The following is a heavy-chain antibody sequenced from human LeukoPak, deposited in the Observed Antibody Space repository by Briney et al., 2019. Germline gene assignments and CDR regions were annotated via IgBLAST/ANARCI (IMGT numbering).Heavy chain of an antibody. Sequence: HPGGSLRLSCAASGFTFSSYAMHWVRQAPGKGLEWVSVISADSATTFYADSVKGRFTISRDNAKNTVFLKMSSLRAEDTALYYCARKSASGNYPLDYWGQGTLVTVSS. CDR1: GFTFSSYA. CDR2: ISADSATT. V-gene: IGHV3-23*01. J-gene: IGHJ4*02. CDR3: ARKSASGNYPLDY. D-gene: IGHD3-10*01.